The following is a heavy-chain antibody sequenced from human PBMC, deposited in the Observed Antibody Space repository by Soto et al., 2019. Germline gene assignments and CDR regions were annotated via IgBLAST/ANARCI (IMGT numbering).Heavy chain of an antibody. V-gene: IGHV3-11*01. Sequence: QVQLVESGGGLVKPGGSLRLSCAASGFSFSDYYMSWVRQAPGKGLEWVSYISGGSDTIYYADSVKGRFTISRDNAKNSLSLHMNSLRTEDTAVYYCATVRRVGTSDSWGQGTLVTVSS. CDR3: ATVRRVGTSDS. D-gene: IGHD1-26*01. CDR2: ISGGSDTI. CDR1: GFSFSDYY. J-gene: IGHJ4*02.